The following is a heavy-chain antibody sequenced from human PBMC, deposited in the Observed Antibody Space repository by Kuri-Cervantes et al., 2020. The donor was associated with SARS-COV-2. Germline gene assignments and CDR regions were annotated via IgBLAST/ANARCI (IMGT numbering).Heavy chain of an antibody. Sequence: GSLRLSCAVSGYSISSGYYWGWIRQPPGKGLEWIGSIYHSGSTNYNPSLKSRVTVSVDTSKNQFSLKLSSVTAADTAVYYCARGRRPTYYYYYGMDVWGQGTTVTVSS. CDR1: GYSISSGYY. CDR2: IYHSGST. CDR3: ARGRRPTYYYYYGMDV. J-gene: IGHJ6*02. V-gene: IGHV4-38-2*01.